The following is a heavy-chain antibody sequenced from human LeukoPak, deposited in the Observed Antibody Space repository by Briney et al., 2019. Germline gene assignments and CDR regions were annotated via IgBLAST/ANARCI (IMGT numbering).Heavy chain of an antibody. Sequence: GGSLRLSCSASGFTFSSYAMHWVRQAPGKGLEYVSAISSNGGSTYHADSVKGRFTISRDNSKNTLYLQMSSLRAEDTAVYYCVKGEYCSSTSCYGGYCSGGSCYPPPYYFDYWGQGTLVTVSS. J-gene: IGHJ4*02. CDR2: ISSNGGST. CDR1: GFTFSSYA. CDR3: VKGEYCSSTSCYGGYCSGGSCYPPPYYFDY. D-gene: IGHD2-15*01. V-gene: IGHV3-64D*06.